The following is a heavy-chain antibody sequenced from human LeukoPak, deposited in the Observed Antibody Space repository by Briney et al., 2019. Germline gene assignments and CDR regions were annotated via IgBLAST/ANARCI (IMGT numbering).Heavy chain of an antibody. J-gene: IGHJ4*02. CDR2: ISSSGSTI. D-gene: IGHD3-22*01. CDR1: GFTFSSYS. CDR3: AKDHGYYDIRTLDY. V-gene: IGHV3-48*01. Sequence: GGSLRLSCAASGFTFSSYSMNWDRQAPGKGLEWVSYISSSGSTIYYADSVKGRFTISRDNSKNTLYLQMNSLRVEDTAVYYCAKDHGYYDIRTLDYWGQGTLVTVSS.